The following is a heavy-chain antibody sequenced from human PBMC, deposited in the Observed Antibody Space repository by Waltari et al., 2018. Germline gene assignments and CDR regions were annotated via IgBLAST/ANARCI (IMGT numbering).Heavy chain of an antibody. CDR1: GFTFSDYY. J-gene: IGHJ4*02. Sequence: QVQLVESGGGLVKPGGSLKLSCVTSGFTFSDYYLTWVRQAPGKGLGFVSYISDSGRTTYYADSVKGRFTISRDNANSLLFLQMNNVRAEDTAFYFCAREKTVGSPDYVGGIDYWGQGTLVTVSS. D-gene: IGHD4-17*01. CDR2: ISDSGRTT. V-gene: IGHV3-11*01. CDR3: AREKTVGSPDYVGGIDY.